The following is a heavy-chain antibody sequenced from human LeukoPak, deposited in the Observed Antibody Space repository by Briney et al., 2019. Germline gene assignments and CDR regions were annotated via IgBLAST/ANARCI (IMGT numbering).Heavy chain of an antibody. CDR3: VRDRFDY. CDR2: TSGYNGNT. Sequence: ASVKVSCKASGYTFTNHAINWVRQAPGQGLEWMGWTSGYNGNTNYAQKLQGRVTMTTDTSTSTGYMELRSLRSDDTAVYYCVRDRFDYWGQGTLVTVSS. CDR1: GYTFTNHA. J-gene: IGHJ4*02. V-gene: IGHV1-18*04.